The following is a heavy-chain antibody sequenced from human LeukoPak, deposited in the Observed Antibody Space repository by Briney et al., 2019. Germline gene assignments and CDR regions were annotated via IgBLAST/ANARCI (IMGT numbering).Heavy chain of an antibody. CDR2: IWYEGSNK. CDR1: RFTVSSYG. Sequence: GGSLRLSCAASRFTVSSYGIHWVRQAPGKGLEWVAVIWYEGSNKYCADSVKGRFTISRDNSKNTLYLQMNSLRAEDTAVYYCARNMREKRAWFGELSFHYYYYYGMDVWGQGTTVTVSS. J-gene: IGHJ6*02. CDR3: ARNMREKRAWFGELSFHYYYYYGMDV. D-gene: IGHD3-10*01. V-gene: IGHV3-33*01.